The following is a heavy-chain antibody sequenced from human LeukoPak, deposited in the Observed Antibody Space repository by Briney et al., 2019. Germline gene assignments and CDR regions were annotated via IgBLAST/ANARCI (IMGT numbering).Heavy chain of an antibody. CDR1: GGSFCGYY. D-gene: IGHD3-16*02. Sequence: SETLSLTCAVYGGSFCGYYWSWIRQPPGKGLEWIGEINHSGSTNYNPSLKSRVTISVDTSKNQFSLKLSSVTAADTAVYYCASLYYDYVWGSYRYTPYFDYWGQGTLVTVSS. J-gene: IGHJ4*02. V-gene: IGHV4-34*01. CDR3: ASLYYDYVWGSYRYTPYFDY. CDR2: INHSGST.